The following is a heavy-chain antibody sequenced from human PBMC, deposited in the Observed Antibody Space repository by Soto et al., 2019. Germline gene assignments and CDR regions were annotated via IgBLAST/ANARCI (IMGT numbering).Heavy chain of an antibody. D-gene: IGHD3-10*01. J-gene: IGHJ4*02. CDR3: ARDPGGRTRITMVRGVR. CDR2: IYYSGST. Sequence: PSETLSLTCTVSGGSISSGDYYWSWIRQPPGKGLEWIGYIYYSGSTYYNPSLKSRVTISVDTSKNQFSLKLSSVTAADTAVYYCARDPGGRTRITMVRGVRWGQGTLVTVSS. V-gene: IGHV4-30-4*01. CDR1: GGSISSGDYY.